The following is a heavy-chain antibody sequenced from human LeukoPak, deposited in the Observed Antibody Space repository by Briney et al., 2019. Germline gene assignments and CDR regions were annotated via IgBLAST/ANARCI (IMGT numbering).Heavy chain of an antibody. V-gene: IGHV3-23*01. CDR3: ATIRGQYCSGGSCYGPDY. Sequence: GGSLRLSCAASGFTFSSYAMSWVRQAPGKGLEWVSGISAGGGSTYYADSVKGRFTISRDSSKNILYLQMNSLRAEDTAVYYCATIRGQYCSGGSCYGPDYWGQGTLVTVSS. CDR2: ISAGGGST. J-gene: IGHJ4*02. CDR1: GFTFSSYA. D-gene: IGHD2-15*01.